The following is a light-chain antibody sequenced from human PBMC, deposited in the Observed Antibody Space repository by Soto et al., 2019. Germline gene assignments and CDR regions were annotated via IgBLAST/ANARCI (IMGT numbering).Light chain of an antibody. Sequence: EVVMTQSPATLSVSPGERVTLSCRASQSVRSNLAWYQQKPGQSPRLLIYGASTRATGIPARFSGSGSGTEFTLTINRLEPEDFAVYYCQQYGNFPYTFGQGTKLEIK. V-gene: IGKV3-15*01. J-gene: IGKJ2*01. CDR2: GAS. CDR1: QSVRSN. CDR3: QQYGNFPYT.